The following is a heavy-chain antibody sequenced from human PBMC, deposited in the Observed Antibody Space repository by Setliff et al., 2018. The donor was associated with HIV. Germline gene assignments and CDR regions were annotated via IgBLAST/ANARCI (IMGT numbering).Heavy chain of an antibody. J-gene: IGHJ4*02. CDR2: ISGHNGHT. CDR1: GYTFTNHA. Sequence: AASVKVSCKASGYTFTNHAIHWLRQAPGQGLEWMGWISGHNGHTDYAQKFQGRVTVTTDTSTETAYMELRSLRSEDTAVYYCALKGAYDILTGFPNWGQGTLVTVSS. V-gene: IGHV1-18*01. D-gene: IGHD3-9*01. CDR3: ALKGAYDILTGFPN.